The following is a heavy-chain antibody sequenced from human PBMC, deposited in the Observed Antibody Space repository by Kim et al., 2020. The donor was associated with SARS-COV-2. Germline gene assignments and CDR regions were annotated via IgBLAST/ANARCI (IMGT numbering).Heavy chain of an antibody. J-gene: IGHJ4*02. CDR3: AREWRRDTAMVFDY. CDR1: GFTFSSYS. D-gene: IGHD5-18*01. V-gene: IGHV3-48*04. CDR2: ISSSSSTI. Sequence: GGSLRLSCAASGFTFSSYSMNWVRQAPGKGLEWVSYISSSSSTIYYADSVKGRFTISRDNAKNSLYLQMNSLRAEDTAVYYCAREWRRDTAMVFDYWGQGTLVTVSS.